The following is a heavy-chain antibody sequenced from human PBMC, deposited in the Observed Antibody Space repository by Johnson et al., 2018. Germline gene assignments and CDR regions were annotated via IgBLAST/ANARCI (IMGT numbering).Heavy chain of an antibody. Sequence: VVQPGRSLRLSCAASGFTFSSYGMHWVRQAPGKGLEWVAVISYDGSNKYYADSVKGRFTISRDNSKSTLYLQMNSLRAEDTAVYYCAKDQGYGDYYYGMDVWG. D-gene: IGHD4-17*01. J-gene: IGHJ6*02. CDR2: ISYDGSNK. V-gene: IGHV3-30*18. CDR3: AKDQGYGDYYYGMDV. CDR1: GFTFSSYG.